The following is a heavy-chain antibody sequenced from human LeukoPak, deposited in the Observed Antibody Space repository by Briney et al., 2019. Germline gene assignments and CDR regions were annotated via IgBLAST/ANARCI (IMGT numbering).Heavy chain of an antibody. CDR3: ARQALWFFDH. Sequence: SETLSLTCSFSGGSINRNTYDWGCIRQPPGRGLEWIGSISYGGSTYYSPSLESRVTISIDTSKNQFSLNLRSVTAADTAVYYCARQALWFFDHWGQATLVTVSP. V-gene: IGHV4-39*01. D-gene: IGHD2-21*01. CDR1: GGSINRNTYD. CDR2: ISYGGST. J-gene: IGHJ4*02.